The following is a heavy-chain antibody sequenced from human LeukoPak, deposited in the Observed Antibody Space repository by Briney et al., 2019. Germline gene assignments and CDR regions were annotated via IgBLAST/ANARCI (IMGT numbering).Heavy chain of an antibody. J-gene: IGHJ4*02. V-gene: IGHV3-23*01. CDR2: ISGRGGST. CDR3: AKLGDDSSGYRFDY. D-gene: IGHD3-22*01. CDR1: GFTFSNYP. Sequence: GGSLRLSCAASGFTFSNYPMSWVRQAPGKGLEWVSVISGRGGSTYYADSVKGRFTISRGNSKNTLYLQMNSLRAEDTAVYYCAKLGDDSSGYRFDYWGQGTLVTVSS.